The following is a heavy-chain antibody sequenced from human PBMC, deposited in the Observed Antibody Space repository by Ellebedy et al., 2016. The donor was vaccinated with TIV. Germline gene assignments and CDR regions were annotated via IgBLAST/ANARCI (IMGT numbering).Heavy chain of an antibody. D-gene: IGHD5-12*01. CDR1: GFTFSTYW. V-gene: IGHV3-7*03. Sequence: GESLKISCAASGFTFSTYWMTWVRQAPGRGLEWVANMKQDGSEEYYVDSVKGRFIISRDNAKNSLYLQMNSLRAEDTAVYYCARDLGHSGYDLFDSWGQGTLVTVSA. CDR2: MKQDGSEE. CDR3: ARDLGHSGYDLFDS. J-gene: IGHJ4*02.